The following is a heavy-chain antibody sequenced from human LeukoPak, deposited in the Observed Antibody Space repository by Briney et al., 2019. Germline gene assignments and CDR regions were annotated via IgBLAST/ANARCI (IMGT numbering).Heavy chain of an antibody. J-gene: IGHJ4*02. CDR3: ARVAGYCSSTSNCYSDY. Sequence: PGGSLRLSCAASGFTFTSYTMNWVRQAPGRGLEWVSSISSTSSYIYYTDSVKGRFTITRDNAKNSLYLQMNSLRAEDTAVYYCARVAGYCSSTSNCYSDYRGQGTLVTVSS. V-gene: IGHV3-21*01. D-gene: IGHD2-2*01. CDR1: GFTFTSYT. CDR2: ISSTSSYI.